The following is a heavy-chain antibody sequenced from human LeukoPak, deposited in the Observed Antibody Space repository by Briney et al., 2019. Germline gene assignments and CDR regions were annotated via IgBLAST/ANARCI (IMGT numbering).Heavy chain of an antibody. V-gene: IGHV3-11*01. D-gene: IGHD3-9*01. Sequence: GGSLRLSCAASGFTFSDYYMSWIRQAPGKGLEWVSYISSSGSTIYYADSVKGRFTISRDNSKNSLYLQMNSLRAEDTALYYCVIDIRGWGITIFDYWGQGTLVTVSS. CDR2: ISSSGSTI. CDR3: VIDIRGWGITIFDY. CDR1: GFTFSDYY. J-gene: IGHJ4*02.